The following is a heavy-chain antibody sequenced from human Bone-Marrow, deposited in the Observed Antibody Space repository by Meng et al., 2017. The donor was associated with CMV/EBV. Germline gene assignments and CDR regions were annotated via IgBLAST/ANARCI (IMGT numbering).Heavy chain of an antibody. D-gene: IGHD1-7*01. V-gene: IGHV3-23*01. Sequence: ETLSLTCAASGFTFSSYAMSWVRQAPGKGLEWVSTISGSGGTTYYADSVKGRFTISRGNSKNTLYLQMNSLRAEDTAVYYCAKEIITGTTAGLDYWGQGTLVTVSS. CDR2: ISGSGGTT. CDR3: AKEIITGTTAGLDY. CDR1: GFTFSSYA. J-gene: IGHJ4*02.